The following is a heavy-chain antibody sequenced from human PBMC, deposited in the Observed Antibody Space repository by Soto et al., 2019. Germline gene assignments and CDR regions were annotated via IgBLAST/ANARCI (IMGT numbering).Heavy chain of an antibody. CDR2: INHSGST. D-gene: IGHD3-3*01. Sequence: PSETLSLTCAVYGGSFSGYHWSWIRQPPGKGLEWIGEINHSGSTNYNPSLKSRVTISVDTSKNQFSLKLSSVTAADTAVYYCARGIPYDFWSGRALNWFDPWGQGTLVTVSS. V-gene: IGHV4-34*01. J-gene: IGHJ5*02. CDR1: GGSFSGYH. CDR3: ARGIPYDFWSGRALNWFDP.